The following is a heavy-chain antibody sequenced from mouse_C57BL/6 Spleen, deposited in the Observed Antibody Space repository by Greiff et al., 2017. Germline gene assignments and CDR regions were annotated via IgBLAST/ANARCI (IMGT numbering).Heavy chain of an antibody. V-gene: IGHV1-61*01. Sequence: QVQLQQPGAELVRPGSSVKLSCNASGYTFTSYWMDWVKQRPGQGLEWIGNIYPSDSETHYNQKFKDKATLTVDKSSSAAYMQLSSLASEDYAVYYCATYDYAFDYWGQGTPLTVSS. J-gene: IGHJ2*01. D-gene: IGHD2-4*01. CDR1: GYTFTSYW. CDR2: IYPSDSET. CDR3: ATYDYAFDY.